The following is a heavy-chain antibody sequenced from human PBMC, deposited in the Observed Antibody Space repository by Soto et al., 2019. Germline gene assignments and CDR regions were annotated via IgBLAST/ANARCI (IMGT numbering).Heavy chain of an antibody. CDR2: INPNSGGT. Sequence: ASVKVSCKASGYTLTGYYMHWVRQAPGQGLERMGWINPNSGGTNYAQKIQGWVTMTRYTSICTAYMELSRLRSDDTVVYYCVRDRQSIAVARVQYYFDYRGQGTLVTVS. D-gene: IGHD6-19*01. V-gene: IGHV1-2*04. J-gene: IGHJ4*02. CDR1: GYTLTGYY. CDR3: VRDRQSIAVARVQYYFDY.